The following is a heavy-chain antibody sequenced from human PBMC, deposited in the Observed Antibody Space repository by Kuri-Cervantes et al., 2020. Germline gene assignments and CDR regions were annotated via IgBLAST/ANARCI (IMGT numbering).Heavy chain of an antibody. CDR2: INHSGST. CDR1: GGSFSGYY. V-gene: IGHV4-34*01. D-gene: IGHD6-13*01. CDR3: ARRGSSSWYFDY. J-gene: IGHJ4*02. Sequence: GSLRLSCAVYGGSFSGYYWSWIRQPPGKGLEWIGEINHSGSTNYNPSLKSRVTISVDTSKNQFSLKLSSVTAADTAVYYCARRGSSSWYFDYWGRGTLVTVSS.